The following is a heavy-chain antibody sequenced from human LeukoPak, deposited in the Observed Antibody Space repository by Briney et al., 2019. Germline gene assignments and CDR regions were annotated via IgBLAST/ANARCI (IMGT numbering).Heavy chain of an antibody. CDR3: TRRTGTIRFYYYYGMDV. J-gene: IGHJ6*02. D-gene: IGHD1-7*01. Sequence: PSETLSLTCTVSGGSISGSSYYWSWIRQPPGKGLEWIGYIYYSGSTYYNPSLKSRVTISVDTSKNQFSLKLSSVTAADTAVYYCTRRTGTIRFYYYYGMDVWGQGTTVTVSS. CDR2: IYYSGST. CDR1: GGSISGSSYY. V-gene: IGHV4-30-4*01.